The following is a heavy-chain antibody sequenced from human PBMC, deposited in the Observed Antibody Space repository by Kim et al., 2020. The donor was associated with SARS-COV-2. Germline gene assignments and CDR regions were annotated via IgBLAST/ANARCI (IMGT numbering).Heavy chain of an antibody. CDR3: ASDPPPGYSSGWYGLKDY. V-gene: IGHV1-69*13. D-gene: IGHD6-19*01. CDR2: IIPIFGTA. J-gene: IGHJ4*02. CDR1: GGTFSSYA. Sequence: SVKVSCKASGGTFSSYAISWVRQAPGQGLEWMGGIIPIFGTANYAQKFQGRVTITADESTSTAYMELSSLRSEDTAVYYCASDPPPGYSSGWYGLKDYWGQGTLVTVSS.